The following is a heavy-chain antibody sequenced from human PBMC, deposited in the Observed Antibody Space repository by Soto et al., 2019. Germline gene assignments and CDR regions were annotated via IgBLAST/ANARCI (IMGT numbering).Heavy chain of an antibody. J-gene: IGHJ5*02. CDR3: AKDVTSHGPRGYSSSWYGGFDP. CDR1: GFTFSSHV. D-gene: IGHD6-13*01. V-gene: IGHV3-23*01. Sequence: EVQLLESGGGLVQPGGSLRLSCAASGFTFSSHVMSWVRQAPGRGLEWVAAASARNTNTYYADSVKGRFTISRDNSKSTVYLQLYRLRDEDTAVYHCAKDVTSHGPRGYSSSWYGGFDPWGQGTLVGVSS. CDR2: ASARNTNT.